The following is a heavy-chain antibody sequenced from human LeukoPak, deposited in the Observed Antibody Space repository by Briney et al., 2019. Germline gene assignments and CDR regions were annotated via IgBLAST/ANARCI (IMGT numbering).Heavy chain of an antibody. D-gene: IGHD3-3*01. Sequence: ASVKVSCKASGYTFTSYDINWVRQVAGQGLEWMGWMNPNSGNTGYAQKFQGRVTITRNTSISTAYMELSSLRSEDTAVYYCARSRPIFGVVIWEYFDYWGQGTLVTVSS. CDR3: ARSRPIFGVVIWEYFDY. J-gene: IGHJ4*02. V-gene: IGHV1-8*03. CDR1: GYTFTSYD. CDR2: MNPNSGNT.